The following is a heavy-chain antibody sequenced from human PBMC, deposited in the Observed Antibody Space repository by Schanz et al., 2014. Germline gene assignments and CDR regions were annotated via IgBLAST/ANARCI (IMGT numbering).Heavy chain of an antibody. J-gene: IGHJ5*02. CDR3: AKAADWPVTRFDP. Sequence: EVHLLESGGGLVEPGGSLRLSCATSGFSLDIFAVSWVRQAPGKGLEWVSAISGSGGSTYYADSVKGRFTISRDNSKNTLYLQMSSLRADDTAVYYCAKAADWPVTRFDPWGQGTLVTVSS. V-gene: IGHV3-23*01. CDR1: GFSLDIFA. D-gene: IGHD3-9*01. CDR2: ISGSGGST.